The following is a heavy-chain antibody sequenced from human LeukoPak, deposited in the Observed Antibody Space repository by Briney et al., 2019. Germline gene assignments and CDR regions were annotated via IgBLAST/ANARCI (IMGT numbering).Heavy chain of an antibody. CDR1: GFTFRNHL. CDR2: ISSSSSYI. CDR3: ARVSDGTFDY. V-gene: IGHV3-21*01. Sequence: GGSLRLSCAASGFTFRNHLMHWVRQAPGKGLEWVSSISSSSSYIYYADSVKGRFTISRDNAKNSLYLQMNSLRAEDTAVYYCARVSDGTFDYWGQGTLVTVSS. J-gene: IGHJ4*02.